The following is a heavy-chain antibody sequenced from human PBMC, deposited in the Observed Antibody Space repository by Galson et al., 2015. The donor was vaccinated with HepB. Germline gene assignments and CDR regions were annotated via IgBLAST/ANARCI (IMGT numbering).Heavy chain of an antibody. J-gene: IGHJ4*02. D-gene: IGHD2-2*01. Sequence: SLRLSCAASGFTFSSYTMNWVRQAPGKGLEWVSYISSSSSTIYYADSVKGRFTISRDNAKNSLYLQMNSLRAEDTAVYYCARNQLLSNIWLTGTYYFDYWGQGTLVTVSS. V-gene: IGHV3-48*01. CDR2: ISSSSSTI. CDR1: GFTFSSYT. CDR3: ARNQLLSNIWLTGTYYFDY.